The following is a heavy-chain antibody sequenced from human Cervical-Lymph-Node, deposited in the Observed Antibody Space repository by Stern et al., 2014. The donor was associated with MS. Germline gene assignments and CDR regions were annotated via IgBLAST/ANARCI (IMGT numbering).Heavy chain of an antibody. D-gene: IGHD6-13*01. CDR2: MNPNSGNT. CDR1: GYVFTAYD. Sequence: VQLLESGAEVKKPGASVKVSCETSGYVFTAYDINWVRQATGQGLEWMGWMNPNSGNTGYAQQFQGRVTMTRDTSITTAYMEMSSLRSEDTAVYYCAAQLGPDVWGQGTRVTVSS. J-gene: IGHJ4*02. V-gene: IGHV1-8*02. CDR3: AAQLGPDV.